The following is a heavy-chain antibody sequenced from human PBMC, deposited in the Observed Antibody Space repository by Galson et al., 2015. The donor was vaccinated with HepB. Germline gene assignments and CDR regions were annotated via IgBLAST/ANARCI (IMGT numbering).Heavy chain of an antibody. V-gene: IGHV3-15*01. CDR2: IKTKPEGGTI. CDR3: ARVNDGWTSSNYDAFDI. Sequence: SLRLSCAASGFDFSDSWMNWVRQAPGKGLEWVGRIKTKPEGGTIDYAAPVKGRFTISRDNAKNSLYLQMNSPRAEDTAVYYCARVNDGWTSSNYDAFDIWGQGIMVTVSS. J-gene: IGHJ3*02. D-gene: IGHD3/OR15-3a*01. CDR1: GFDFSDSW.